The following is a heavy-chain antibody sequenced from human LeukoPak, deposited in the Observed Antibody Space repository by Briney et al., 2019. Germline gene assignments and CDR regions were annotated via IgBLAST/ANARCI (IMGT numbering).Heavy chain of an antibody. CDR3: ARDRWYTLDV. CDR2: ISSDGTTT. Sequence: GGSLRLSCADSELTFRDSWMHWVRQAPGKGLVWVSHISSDGTTTTYADSVKGRFTISRDNGKKTLYLQMNSLRAEDTATYYCARDRWYTLDVWGQGTTVIASS. CDR1: ELTFRDSW. J-gene: IGHJ6*02. D-gene: IGHD1-1*01. V-gene: IGHV3-74*01.